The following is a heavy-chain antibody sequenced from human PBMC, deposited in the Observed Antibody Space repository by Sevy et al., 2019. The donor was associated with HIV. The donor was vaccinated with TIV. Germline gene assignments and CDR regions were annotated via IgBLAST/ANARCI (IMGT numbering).Heavy chain of an antibody. CDR2: IYTGGST. CDR1: GFTISTNY. Sequence: GGSLRLSCAASGFTISTNYMSWVRQAPGKGLEWVSIIYTGGSTYYTDSVRGRFTISRDNSKNTLYLQMNSLRAEDTAVYFCASRIAATGRGEFDNRGQGTLVTVSS. CDR3: ASRIAATGRGEFDN. V-gene: IGHV3-53*01. D-gene: IGHD6-13*01. J-gene: IGHJ5*02.